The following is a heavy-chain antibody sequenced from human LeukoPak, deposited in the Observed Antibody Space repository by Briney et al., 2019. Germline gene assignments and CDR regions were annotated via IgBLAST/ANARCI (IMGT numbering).Heavy chain of an antibody. CDR3: ARHVVAVGFDY. D-gene: IGHD3-22*01. CDR2: ISYDGSNK. V-gene: IGHV3-30*04. Sequence: PGGSLRLSCAASGFTFSSYAMHWVRQAPGKGLEWVAVISYDGSNKYYADSVKGRFTISRDNSKNTPYLQMNSLRAEDTAVYYCARHVVAVGFDYWGQGTLVTVSS. CDR1: GFTFSSYA. J-gene: IGHJ4*02.